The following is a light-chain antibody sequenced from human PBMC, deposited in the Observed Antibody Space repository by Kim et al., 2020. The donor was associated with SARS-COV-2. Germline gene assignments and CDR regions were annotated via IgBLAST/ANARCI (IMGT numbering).Light chain of an antibody. V-gene: IGLV2-8*01. CDR1: SSDVGDYNY. Sequence: GQSVTISCTGTSSDVGDYNYVSWYQQHPGKAPKLMIYEVSQRPSGVPDRFSGSKSGNTASLTVSGLQSEDEADYYCSSYAGSNNWVFGGGTQLTVL. CDR3: SSYAGSNNWV. J-gene: IGLJ3*02. CDR2: EVS.